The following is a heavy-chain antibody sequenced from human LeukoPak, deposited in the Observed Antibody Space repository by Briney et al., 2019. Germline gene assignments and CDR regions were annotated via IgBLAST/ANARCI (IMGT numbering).Heavy chain of an antibody. CDR3: AREGPEQYSSSSGAFDI. V-gene: IGHV4-30-2*01. CDR1: GGSISSGGYS. CDR2: IYHSGST. Sequence: SQTLSLTCAVSGGSISSGGYSWSWIRQPPGKGLEWIGYIYHSGSTYYNPSLKSRVTISVDRSKNQFSLKLSSVTAVDTAVYYCAREGPEQYSSSSGAFDIWGQGTMVTVSS. D-gene: IGHD6-6*01. J-gene: IGHJ3*02.